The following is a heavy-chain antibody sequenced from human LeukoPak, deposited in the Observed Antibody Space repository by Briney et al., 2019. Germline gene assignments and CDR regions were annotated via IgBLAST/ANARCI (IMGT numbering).Heavy chain of an antibody. CDR1: GYTFTGYY. CDR3: ARVIRGPAAIHYYCYYMDV. Sequence: GASVKVSCKASGYTFTGYYMHWVRQAPGQGLEWMGWINPNSGGTNYAQKFQGRVTMTRDTSISTAYMELSRLRSDDTAVYYCARVIRGPAAIHYYCYYMDVWGKGTTVTVSS. J-gene: IGHJ6*03. CDR2: INPNSGGT. V-gene: IGHV1-2*02. D-gene: IGHD2-2*01.